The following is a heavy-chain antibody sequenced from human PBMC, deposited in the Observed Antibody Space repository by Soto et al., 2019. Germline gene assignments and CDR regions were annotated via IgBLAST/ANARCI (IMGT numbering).Heavy chain of an antibody. CDR1: GGSISSYY. D-gene: IGHD3-9*01. Sequence: SETLSLTCTVSGGSISSYYWSWIRQPPGKGLEWIGYIYYSGSTNYNPSLKSRVTISVDTSKNQFSLKLSSVTAADTAVYYCARSKLDILTGYPFDYWGQGTLVTVSS. CDR2: IYYSGST. J-gene: IGHJ4*02. CDR3: ARSKLDILTGYPFDY. V-gene: IGHV4-59*08.